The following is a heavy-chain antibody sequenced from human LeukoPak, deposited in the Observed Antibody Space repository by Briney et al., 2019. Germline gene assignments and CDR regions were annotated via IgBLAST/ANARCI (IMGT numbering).Heavy chain of an antibody. CDR3: ARGNRGSYDY. CDR1: GFTFSSYW. D-gene: IGHD2-15*01. V-gene: IGHV3-74*01. CDR2: VNGDGDST. J-gene: IGHJ4*02. Sequence: GGSLRLSCAASGFTFSSYWMHWVRQAPGKGLVWVSRVNGDGDSTSYADSVKGRFTISRDNAKNTLYLQMNSLRAEDTAVYYCARGNRGSYDYWGQGTLVTVSS.